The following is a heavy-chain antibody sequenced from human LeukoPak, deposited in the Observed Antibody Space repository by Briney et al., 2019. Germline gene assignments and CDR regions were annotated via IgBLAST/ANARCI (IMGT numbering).Heavy chain of an antibody. J-gene: IGHJ6*02. CDR1: GYTFTGYY. Sequence: ASVKVSCKASGYTFTGYYMHWVRQAPGQGLEWMGFINPNSGGTNYSQKFQGSVTMTRDTPISTAYMELSRLRSDDTAVYYCARDSSSYSPYGMDVWGQGTTVTVSS. CDR2: INPNSGGT. V-gene: IGHV1-2*02. D-gene: IGHD6-13*01. CDR3: ARDSSSYSPYGMDV.